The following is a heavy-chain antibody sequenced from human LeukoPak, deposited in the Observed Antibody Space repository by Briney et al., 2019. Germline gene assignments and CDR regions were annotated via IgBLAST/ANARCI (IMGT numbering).Heavy chain of an antibody. CDR2: ISSSSFTI. D-gene: IGHD6-19*01. Sequence: GGSLRLSCAASGVTFSSDSMNWVRQAPGKGLEWVSYISSSSFTIHYADSVKGRFTISRDNAKNSLYLQMNSLRAEDTAVYYCAKALPGYSSGWYTAYAFDIWGQGTMVTVSS. V-gene: IGHV3-48*01. CDR1: GVTFSSDS. CDR3: AKALPGYSSGWYTAYAFDI. J-gene: IGHJ3*02.